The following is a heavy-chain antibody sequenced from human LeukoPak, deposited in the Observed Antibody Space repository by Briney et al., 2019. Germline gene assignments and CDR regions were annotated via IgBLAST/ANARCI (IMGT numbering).Heavy chain of an antibody. J-gene: IGHJ4*02. CDR1: GYTFTSYG. V-gene: IGHV1-18*01. D-gene: IGHD6-13*01. Sequence: ASVKVSCKASGYTFTSYGISWVRQAPGQGLEWMGWISAYNGNTNYAQKLQGRVTMTTDTSTSTAYMELRSLRSDDTAVYYCARMNSRSWYSGGYFDYWGQGTLVTVSS. CDR2: ISAYNGNT. CDR3: ARMNSRSWYSGGYFDY.